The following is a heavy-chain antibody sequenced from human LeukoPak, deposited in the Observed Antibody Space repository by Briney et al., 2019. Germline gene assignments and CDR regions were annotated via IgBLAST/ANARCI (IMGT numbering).Heavy chain of an antibody. Sequence: SVKVSCKASGGTFSSYAISWVRQAPGQGLEWMGGIIPIFGTANYAQKFQGRVTITADKSTSTAYMELSSLRSEDTAVYYCARGAMGYGSGSPEYYYMDVWGKGTTVTVSS. V-gene: IGHV1-69*06. CDR1: GGTFSSYA. J-gene: IGHJ6*03. CDR3: ARGAMGYGSGSPEYYYMDV. D-gene: IGHD3-10*01. CDR2: IIPIFGTA.